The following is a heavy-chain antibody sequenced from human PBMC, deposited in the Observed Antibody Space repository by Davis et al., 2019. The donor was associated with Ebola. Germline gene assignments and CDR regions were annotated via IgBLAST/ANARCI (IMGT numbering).Heavy chain of an antibody. CDR1: GCSFSSHP. D-gene: IGHD3-9*01. Sequence: SVKVSCKTSGCSFSSHPISWVRQAPRQGLEWMGVIIPIFDTPHYAQKFQGRITITADASTITAYMELSSLRSEDTATYFGARDFDGGNYYFDYWGPGTPVTVSS. V-gene: IGHV1-69*13. CDR2: IIPIFDTP. CDR3: ARDFDGGNYYFDY. J-gene: IGHJ4*02.